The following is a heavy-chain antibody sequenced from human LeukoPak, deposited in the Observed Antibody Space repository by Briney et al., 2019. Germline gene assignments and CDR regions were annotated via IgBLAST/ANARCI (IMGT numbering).Heavy chain of an antibody. CDR2: IYTSGST. CDR3: ARQGPEFNWNEYDS. V-gene: IGHV4-61*02. CDR1: GASISSGSYF. Sequence: PSETLSLTCTVSGASISSGSYFWSWIRQPAGKGLEWIGRIYTSGSTNYNPSLKSRVTIFVDTSKNQFSLKLSSVTAADTAVYYCARQGPEFNWNEYDSWGQGTLVTVSS. J-gene: IGHJ4*02. D-gene: IGHD1-20*01.